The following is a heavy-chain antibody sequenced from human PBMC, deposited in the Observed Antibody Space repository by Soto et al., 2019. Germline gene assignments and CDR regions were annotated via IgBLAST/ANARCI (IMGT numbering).Heavy chain of an antibody. Sequence: GSLRLSCAASGLNFITYAMSWVRQAPGKGLEWVSTISGSGGTTFYADSVKGRFTISRDNSKNTVYLQMNSLRAEDTAIYYCANYFDSSGYYYAFRFDYWGQGTLVTVSS. CDR2: ISGSGGTT. J-gene: IGHJ4*02. CDR3: ANYFDSSGYYYAFRFDY. D-gene: IGHD3-22*01. CDR1: GLNFITYA. V-gene: IGHV3-23*01.